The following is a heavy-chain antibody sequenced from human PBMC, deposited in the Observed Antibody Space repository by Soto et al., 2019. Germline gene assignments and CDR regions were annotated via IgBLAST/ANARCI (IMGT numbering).Heavy chain of an antibody. CDR1: GFTFSRCA. Sequence: EVQLLDSGGGLVQPGGSLRLSCAASGFTFSRCAMSWVRQAPGKGLEWVSSISISGGSTYYADSVKGRFTISRDNSKNTLYLQMNSLRAEDTAIYYCAPSWWYDGNDVWSYWGQGTLVTVSS. J-gene: IGHJ4*02. V-gene: IGHV3-23*01. D-gene: IGHD2-15*01. CDR2: ISISGGST. CDR3: APSWWYDGNDVWSY.